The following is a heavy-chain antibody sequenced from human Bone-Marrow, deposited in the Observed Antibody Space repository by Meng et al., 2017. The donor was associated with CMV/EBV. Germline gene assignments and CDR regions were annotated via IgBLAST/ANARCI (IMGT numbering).Heavy chain of an antibody. CDR3: ARDHKGYNWNPTNGYYYYYGMDV. CDR1: GYTFTSYY. CDR2: INPSGGST. Sequence: ASVKVSCKASGYTFTSYYMHWVRQAPGQGLEWMGIINPSGGSTSYAQKFQGRVTMTRDTSTSTVYMELSSLRSKDTAVYYCARDHKGYNWNPTNGYYYYYGMDVWGQGTTVTVSS. D-gene: IGHD1-20*01. J-gene: IGHJ6*02. V-gene: IGHV1-46*01.